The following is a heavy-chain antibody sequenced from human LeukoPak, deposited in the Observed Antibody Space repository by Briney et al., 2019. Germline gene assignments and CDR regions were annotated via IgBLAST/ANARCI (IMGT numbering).Heavy chain of an antibody. V-gene: IGHV4-59*02. CDR3: ARRGSGWDWYFDL. Sequence: PGGSLRLSCAASGFTVSSNYMSWVRQAPGKGLEWIGYIYYSGSTNYNPSLKSRVTISVDTSKNQFSLKLSSVTAADTAVYYCARRGSGWDWYFDLWGRGTLVTVSS. CDR2: IYYSGST. J-gene: IGHJ2*01. D-gene: IGHD6-19*01. CDR1: GFTVSSNY.